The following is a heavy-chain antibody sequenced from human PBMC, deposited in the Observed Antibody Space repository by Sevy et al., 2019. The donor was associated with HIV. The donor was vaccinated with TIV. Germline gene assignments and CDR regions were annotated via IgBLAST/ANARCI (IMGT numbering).Heavy chain of an antibody. Sequence: GGSLRLSCAASGFTFTTYGMHWVRQAPGKGLEWVALIWSDGSNKYYADSVRGRFTLPREGSKNTLYLQMNTLSVEHTGIYYCAGRREGEQVVSAMLDALDLWGQGTMVTVSS. D-gene: IGHD6-13*01. CDR2: IWSDGSNK. CDR3: AGRREGEQVVSAMLDALDL. V-gene: IGHV3-33*01. J-gene: IGHJ3*01. CDR1: GFTFTTYG.